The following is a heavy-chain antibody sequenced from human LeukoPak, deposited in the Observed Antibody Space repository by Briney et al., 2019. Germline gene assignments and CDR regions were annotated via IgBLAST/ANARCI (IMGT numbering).Heavy chain of an antibody. D-gene: IGHD3-22*01. CDR3: AREVVRYYYYDSSGYSPTHFDY. Sequence: SQTLSLTCTVSGGSISSGSYYWSWIRQPAGKGLEWIGRIYTSGSTNYNPSLKSRVTISVDTSKNQFSLKLSSVTAADTAVYYCAREVVRYYYYDSSGYSPTHFDYWGQGTLVTVSS. V-gene: IGHV4-61*02. CDR2: IYTSGST. J-gene: IGHJ4*02. CDR1: GGSISSGSYY.